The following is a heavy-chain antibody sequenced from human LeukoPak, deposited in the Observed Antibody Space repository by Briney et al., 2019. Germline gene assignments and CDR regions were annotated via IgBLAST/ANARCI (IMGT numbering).Heavy chain of an antibody. V-gene: IGHV3-74*01. D-gene: IGHD3-10*01. J-gene: IGHJ4*02. CDR3: ARGGLRGSIDY. CDR1: GFTFSGYW. CDR2: IDSDGSGT. Sequence: GSLRLSCAASGFTFSGYWMHWVRQAPGKGLVWVSRIDSDGSGTTNADSVKGRFTISRDNAKNSLYLQMNSLRAEDTAVYYCARGGLRGSIDYWGQGTLVTVSS.